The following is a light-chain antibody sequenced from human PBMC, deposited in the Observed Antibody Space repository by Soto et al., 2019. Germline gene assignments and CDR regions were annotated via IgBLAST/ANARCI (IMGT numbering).Light chain of an antibody. Sequence: SSYLGWYQQKPGKAPKLLIYAASTLEGGVPSRFSGSGSGTEFTLTISSLQPEDFATYYCQQLNTYPLTFGPGTKVDIK. CDR3: QQLNTYPLT. CDR2: AAS. V-gene: IGKV1-9*01. J-gene: IGKJ3*01. CDR1: SSY.